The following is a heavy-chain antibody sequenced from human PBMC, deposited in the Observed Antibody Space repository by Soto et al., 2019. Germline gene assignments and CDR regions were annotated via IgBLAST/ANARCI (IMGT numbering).Heavy chain of an antibody. D-gene: IGHD1-26*01. V-gene: IGHV3-48*02. Sequence: GGSLRLSCAASGFSFSDYPMNWVRQAPGKGLEWLSNIRSTSDDTYYAESLQGRFTISRDIARNSFYLQMNSLRDEDTAVYYCARDKFSGTYYVRGVTYFFDHWGQGALVTVSS. CDR2: IRSTSDDT. CDR1: GFSFSDYP. J-gene: IGHJ4*02. CDR3: ARDKFSGTYYVRGVTYFFDH.